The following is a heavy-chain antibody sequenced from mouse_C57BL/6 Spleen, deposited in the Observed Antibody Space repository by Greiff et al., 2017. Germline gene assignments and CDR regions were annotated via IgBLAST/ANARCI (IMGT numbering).Heavy chain of an antibody. V-gene: IGHV3-6*01. D-gene: IGHD3-2*02. J-gene: IGHJ3*01. CDR1: GYSITSGYY. Sequence: EVKLQESGPGLVKPSQSLSLTCSVTGYSITSGYYWNWIRQFPGNKLEWMGYISYDGSNNYNPSLKNRISITRDTSKNQFFLKLNSVTTEDTATYYCARPKTAQATEFAYWGQGTLVTVSA. CDR2: ISYDGSN. CDR3: ARPKTAQATEFAY.